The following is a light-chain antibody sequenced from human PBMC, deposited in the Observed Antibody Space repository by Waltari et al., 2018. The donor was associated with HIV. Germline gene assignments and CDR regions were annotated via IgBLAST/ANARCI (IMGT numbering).Light chain of an antibody. CDR2: DDN. Sequence: QSVLAQPPSVSAAPGPRVTISCPGSSSHVGHTYVSWYQHFPGTAPKILIDDDNKRPSGIPDRFSGSKSGTSATLDITGLQTGDEADYYCGSWDSSLSGVVFGGGTKLSVL. J-gene: IGLJ2*01. CDR3: GSWDSSLSGVV. V-gene: IGLV1-51*01. CDR1: SSHVGHTY.